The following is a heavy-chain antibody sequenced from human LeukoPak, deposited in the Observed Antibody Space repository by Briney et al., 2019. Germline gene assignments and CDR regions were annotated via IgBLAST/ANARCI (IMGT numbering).Heavy chain of an antibody. Sequence: SVKVSCKASGFTFTSSAMQWVRQARGQRLEWIGWIVVGSGNTNYAQKFQERVTITRDMSTSTAYMELSSVTAADTAVYYCARGLADPQPFDYWGQGTLVTVSS. D-gene: IGHD2-2*01. CDR2: IVVGSGNT. V-gene: IGHV1-58*02. CDR1: GFTFTSSA. J-gene: IGHJ4*02. CDR3: ARGLADPQPFDY.